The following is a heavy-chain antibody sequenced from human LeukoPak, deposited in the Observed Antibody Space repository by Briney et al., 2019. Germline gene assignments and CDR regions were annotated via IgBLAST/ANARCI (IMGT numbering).Heavy chain of an antibody. CDR1: GFTFNTYT. CDR3: ARDRLSLDY. Sequence: GVLRLSCAASGFTFNTYTMNWVRQAPGKGLEWVSYISGSSGIIDYADSVKGRFTISRDNAKNSLYLQMNSLRAEDMAVYYCARDRLSLDYWGQGTLVTVSS. D-gene: IGHD4/OR15-4a*01. CDR2: ISGSSGII. V-gene: IGHV3-21*05. J-gene: IGHJ4*02.